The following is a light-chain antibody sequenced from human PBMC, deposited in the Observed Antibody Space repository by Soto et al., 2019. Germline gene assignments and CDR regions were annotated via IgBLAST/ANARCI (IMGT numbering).Light chain of an antibody. V-gene: IGLV2-14*01. CDR1: SSDVGAYNY. Sequence: QSVLTQPASVSGSPGQAITISCTGTSSDVGAYNYVSWYQQHPGKAPKLMIYDVSNRPLGVSNRFSGSKSGNTASLTISGLQAEDGADYYCSSYRSSTTPYVFGTGTKLTVL. CDR3: SSYRSSTTPYV. J-gene: IGLJ1*01. CDR2: DVS.